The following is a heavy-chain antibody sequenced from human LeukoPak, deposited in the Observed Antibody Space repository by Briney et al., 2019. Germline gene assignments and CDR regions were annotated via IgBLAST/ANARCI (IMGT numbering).Heavy chain of an antibody. CDR1: GFTFSSYA. V-gene: IGHV3-66*01. CDR2: IYSGGST. D-gene: IGHD2-21*01. CDR3: AREGIGGFDY. J-gene: IGHJ4*02. Sequence: GRSLRLSCAAPGFTFSSYAMHWVRQAPGKGLEWVSVIYSGGSTYYADSVKGRFTISRDNSKNTLYLQMNSLRAEDTAVYYCAREGIGGFDYWGQGTLVTVSS.